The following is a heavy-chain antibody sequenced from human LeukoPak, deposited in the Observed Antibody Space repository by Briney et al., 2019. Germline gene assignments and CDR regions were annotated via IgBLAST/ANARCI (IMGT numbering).Heavy chain of an antibody. J-gene: IGHJ4*02. D-gene: IGHD2-8*01. V-gene: IGHV4-39*07. CDR2: IYHSGRT. Sequence: SETLSLTCAVYGGSISSSSYYWGWIRQPPGKGLEWIGSIYHSGRTYYTPSLKSRVTISLDTSKNQFSLKLSSVTAADTAVYYCTRASNGGAFDYWGQGPLVTVSS. CDR1: GGSISSSSYY. CDR3: TRASNGGAFDY.